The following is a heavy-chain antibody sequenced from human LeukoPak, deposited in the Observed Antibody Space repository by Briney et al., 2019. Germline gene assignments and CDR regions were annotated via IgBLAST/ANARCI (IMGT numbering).Heavy chain of an antibody. CDR2: IYYSGST. V-gene: IGHV4-59*05. J-gene: IGHJ3*02. Sequence: PSETLSLTCTVSGGSISSYYWSWIRQPPGKGLEWVGSIYYSGSTYYNPSLKSRVTISVDTSKNQFSLKLSSVTAADTAVYYCARLTGGYDYVWGSYVSDAFDIWGQGTMVTVSS. D-gene: IGHD3-16*01. CDR3: ARLTGGYDYVWGSYVSDAFDI. CDR1: GGSISSYY.